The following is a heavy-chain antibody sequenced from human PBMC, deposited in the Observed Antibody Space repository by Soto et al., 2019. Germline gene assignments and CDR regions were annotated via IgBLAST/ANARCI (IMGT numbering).Heavy chain of an antibody. CDR2: ISGSAGST. Sequence: EVQLLESGGGLVQPGGSLRLSCAASGFTFSNYAMTWVRQAPGKGLEWVSTISGSAGSTYYADSVKGRFTISRDNSQNTLYLQMNSLRAEDTALYYCARIPKGGFLEWLLGGGMDVWGQGTTVTVSS. J-gene: IGHJ6*02. V-gene: IGHV3-23*01. D-gene: IGHD3-3*01. CDR1: GFTFSNYA. CDR3: ARIPKGGFLEWLLGGGMDV.